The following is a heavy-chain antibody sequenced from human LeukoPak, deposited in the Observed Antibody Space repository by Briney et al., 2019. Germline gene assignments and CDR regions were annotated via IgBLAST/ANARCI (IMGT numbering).Heavy chain of an antibody. CDR3: ARSYGLPGYYYGMDV. Sequence: SETLSLTCTVSGGSISSYYWSWIRQPPGKGLEWIGYIYYSGSTNYNPSLKSRVTISVDTSKNQFSLKLSSVTAADTAVYYCARSYGLPGYYYGMDVWGQGSLVTVSS. CDR2: IYYSGST. V-gene: IGHV4-59*08. CDR1: GGSISSYY. D-gene: IGHD5-18*01. J-gene: IGHJ6*02.